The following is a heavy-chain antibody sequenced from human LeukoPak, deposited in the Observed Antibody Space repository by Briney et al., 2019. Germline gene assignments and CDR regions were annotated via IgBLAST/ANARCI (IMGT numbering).Heavy chain of an antibody. D-gene: IGHD1-14*01. J-gene: IGHJ6*02. Sequence: GGSLRLSCAAPGFTVSSNYMSWVRQTPGKGLEWVSVIYSGGSTYYADSVKGRFTISRDNSKNTLYLQMNSLRAEDTAVYYCARDQGTGRYYYGMDVWGQGTTVTVSS. V-gene: IGHV3-66*01. CDR2: IYSGGST. CDR1: GFTVSSNY. CDR3: ARDQGTGRYYYGMDV.